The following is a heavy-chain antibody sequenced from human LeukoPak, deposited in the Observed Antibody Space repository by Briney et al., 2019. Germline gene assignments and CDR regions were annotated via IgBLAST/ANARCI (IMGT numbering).Heavy chain of an antibody. CDR2: IIPIFGKE. V-gene: IGHV1-69*01. D-gene: IGHD2-8*01. CDR3: ATGACTNGVCFYYFDY. CDR1: VGTFSSYA. Sequence: PSVRVSFKASVGTFSSYAISWVREAPGQGLEWMGGIIPIFGKENYAQKFQGRVTITADESTSTAYMELSSLRSEDTAVYYCATGACTNGVCFYYFDYWGQGTLVTVSS. J-gene: IGHJ4*02.